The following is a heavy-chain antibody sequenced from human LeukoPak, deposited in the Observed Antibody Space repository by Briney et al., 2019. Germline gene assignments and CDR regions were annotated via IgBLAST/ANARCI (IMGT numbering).Heavy chain of an antibody. J-gene: IGHJ4*02. CDR2: IYYSGST. D-gene: IGHD6-6*01. Sequence: SETLSLTCTVSGGSISGYHWSWIRQPPGKGLEWIGYIYYSGSTTYNPSLKSRVIISVDTSKNQFSLKLRSVTAADTAVYYCAAARLYSSSYFDFWGQGTLVTVSS. V-gene: IGHV4-59*01. CDR3: AAARLYSSSYFDF. CDR1: GGSISGYH.